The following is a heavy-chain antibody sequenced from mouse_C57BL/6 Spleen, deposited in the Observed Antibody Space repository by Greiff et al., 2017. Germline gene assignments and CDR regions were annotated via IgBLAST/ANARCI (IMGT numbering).Heavy chain of an antibody. CDR3: ARSNWEGGNYFDY. CDR2: IDPSDSET. CDR1: GYTFTSYW. J-gene: IGHJ2*01. Sequence: QLQQPGAELVRPGSSVKLSCKASGYTFTSYWMHWVKQRPIQGLEWIGNIDPSDSETHYNQKFKDKATLTVDKSSSTAYMQLSSLTSEDSAVYYCARSNWEGGNYFDYWGQGTTLTVSS. D-gene: IGHD4-1*02. V-gene: IGHV1-52*01.